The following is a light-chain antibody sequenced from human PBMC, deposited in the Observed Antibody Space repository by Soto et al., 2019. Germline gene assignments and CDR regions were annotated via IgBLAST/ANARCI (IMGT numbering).Light chain of an antibody. V-gene: IGKV1-5*01. CDR3: QQYTNTNNPWM. Sequence: IQLTQSPATLSASVGDRVSVTCRSVQTISTWMAWYQQKPGKAPKLLVYDASTLQSGVASRFSGSGSGTEFTLIISGLQPDDSATYYCQQYTNTNNPWMVGQGTKVAIK. CDR1: QTISTW. J-gene: IGKJ2*01. CDR2: DAS.